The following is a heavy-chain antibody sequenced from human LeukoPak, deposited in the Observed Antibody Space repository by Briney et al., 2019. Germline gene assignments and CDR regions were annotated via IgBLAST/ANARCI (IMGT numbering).Heavy chain of an antibody. J-gene: IGHJ4*02. CDR2: INPNSGGT. Sequence: ASVKVSCKASGYTFTGYYTHWVRQAPGQGLEWMGWINPNSGGTNYAQKFQGRVTMTRDTSISTAYMELSRLRSDDTAVYYCARVMYSGSSLDYWGQGTLVTVSS. D-gene: IGHD1-26*01. CDR1: GYTFTGYY. V-gene: IGHV1-2*02. CDR3: ARVMYSGSSLDY.